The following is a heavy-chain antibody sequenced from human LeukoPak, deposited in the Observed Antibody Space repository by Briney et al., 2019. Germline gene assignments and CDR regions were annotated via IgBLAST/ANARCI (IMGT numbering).Heavy chain of an antibody. J-gene: IGHJ4*02. V-gene: IGHV3-11*01. CDR2: ISGSGSTV. CDR3: ARANPDFLTGYLAY. Sequence: GGSLRLSCAASGFTFSDYYMSWIRQAPGKGLEWVSYISGSGSTVYYEDSVKGRFTVSRDNAKNSLYLEMNSPRAEDTAVYCCARANPDFLTGYLAYWGQGTQVTVSS. CDR1: GFTFSDYY. D-gene: IGHD3-9*01.